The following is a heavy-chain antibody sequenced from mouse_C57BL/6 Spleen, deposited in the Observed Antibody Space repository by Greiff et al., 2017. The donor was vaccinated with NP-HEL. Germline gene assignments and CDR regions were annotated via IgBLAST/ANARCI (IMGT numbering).Heavy chain of an antibody. V-gene: IGHV5-4*01. Sequence: DVKLVESGGGLVKPGGSLKLSCAASGFTFSSYAMSWVRQTPEKRLEWVATISDGGSYTYYPDNVKGRFTISRDNAKNNLYLQMSHLKSEDTAMYYCARDGELLWYFDVWGTGTTVTVSS. CDR2: ISDGGSYT. CDR3: ARDGELLWYFDV. J-gene: IGHJ1*03. CDR1: GFTFSSYA. D-gene: IGHD2-1*01.